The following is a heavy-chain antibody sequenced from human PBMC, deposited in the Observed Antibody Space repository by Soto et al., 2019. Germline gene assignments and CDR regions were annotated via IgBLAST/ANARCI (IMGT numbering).Heavy chain of an antibody. V-gene: IGHV4-39*01. CDR1: GDSITKSTYY. J-gene: IGHJ4*02. CDR3: ASVPYYGSGGDGPYFFDY. D-gene: IGHD2-15*01. Sequence: SETLSLTCTVSGDSITKSTYYWAWVRQTPGKGPEWIGSIYYAGNTYYNPSLQSRVTISVDASKNQFSLELQSVTAADSAVYCCASVPYYGSGGDGPYFFDYWGQGILVTVS. CDR2: IYYAGNT.